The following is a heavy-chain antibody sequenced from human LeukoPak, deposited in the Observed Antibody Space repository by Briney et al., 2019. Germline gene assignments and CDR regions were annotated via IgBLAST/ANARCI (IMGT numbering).Heavy chain of an antibody. Sequence: GGSLRLSCAASGFTFSNYGMHWVRQAPGKGLEWVANINQDGSEKNHVDSVKGRFTISRDNAKKSLYLQMNSLRAEDTAVYYCAELGITMIGGVWGKGTTVTISS. J-gene: IGHJ6*04. CDR2: INQDGSEK. D-gene: IGHD3-10*02. CDR3: AELGITMIGGV. CDR1: GFTFSNYG. V-gene: IGHV3-7*01.